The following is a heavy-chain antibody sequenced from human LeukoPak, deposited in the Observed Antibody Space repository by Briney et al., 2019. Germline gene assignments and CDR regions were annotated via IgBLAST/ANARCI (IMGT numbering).Heavy chain of an antibody. Sequence: GGSLRLPCAASGFTFSSYGMHWVRQAPGKGLEWVAVISHDGSNKYYADSVKGRFTISRDNSKNTLYLQMNSLRAEDTAVYYCAKDWETAMALDYWGQGTLVTVSS. CDR2: ISHDGSNK. CDR3: AKDWETAMALDY. CDR1: GFTFSSYG. V-gene: IGHV3-30*18. D-gene: IGHD5-18*01. J-gene: IGHJ4*02.